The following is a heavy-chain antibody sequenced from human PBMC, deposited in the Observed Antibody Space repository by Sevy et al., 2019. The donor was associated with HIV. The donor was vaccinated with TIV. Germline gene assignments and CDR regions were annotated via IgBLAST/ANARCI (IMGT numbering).Heavy chain of an antibody. Sequence: GGSLRLSCAASGFTFSGSTIHWVRQASGKGLEWIGRIRSKANSYETAYTASVIGRFTIPRDESMNTAYLQMYNLKTEDTAVYYCARTFYYYYMDVWGKGATVTVSS. J-gene: IGHJ6*03. V-gene: IGHV3-73*01. D-gene: IGHD3-16*01. CDR1: GFTFSGST. CDR3: ARTFYYYYMDV. CDR2: IRSKANSYET.